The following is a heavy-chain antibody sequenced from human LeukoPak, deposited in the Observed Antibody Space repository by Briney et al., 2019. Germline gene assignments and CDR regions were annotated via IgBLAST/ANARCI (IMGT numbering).Heavy chain of an antibody. J-gene: IGHJ4*02. Sequence: GGSLRLSCAASGFTFSSYWMSWVRQAPGKGLEWVANIKQDGSEKYYVDSVKGRFTISRDNAKNSLYLQMNSLRAEDTAVYYCARDPRLVTASGGLFDYWGQGTLVTVSS. CDR1: GFTFSSYW. CDR2: IKQDGSEK. V-gene: IGHV3-7*01. D-gene: IGHD2-21*02. CDR3: ARDPRLVTASGGLFDY.